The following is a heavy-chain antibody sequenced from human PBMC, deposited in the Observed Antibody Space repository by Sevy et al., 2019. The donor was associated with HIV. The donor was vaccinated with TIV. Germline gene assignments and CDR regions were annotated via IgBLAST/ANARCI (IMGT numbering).Heavy chain of an antibody. CDR1: GFTFSSFF. CDR3: ARELTAPYYFYGMDV. V-gene: IGHV3-7*01. Sequence: GGSLRLSCAASGFTFSSFFMSWVRQAPGKGLEWVANIKQDGSEKYYVDSVKGRLTISRENAGNSVYLQMNSQRAEETGVYYCARELTAPYYFYGMDVQDQGTVVTVSS. D-gene: IGHD1-20*01. CDR2: IKQDGSEK. J-gene: IGHJ6*02.